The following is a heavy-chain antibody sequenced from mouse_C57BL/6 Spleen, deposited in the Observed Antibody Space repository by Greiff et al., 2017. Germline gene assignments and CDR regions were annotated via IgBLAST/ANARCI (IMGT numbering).Heavy chain of an antibody. J-gene: IGHJ4*01. V-gene: IGHV2-9*01. CDR2: IWGGGST. Sequence: VKLQESGPGLVAPSQSLSITCTVSGFSLTSYGVDWVRQPPGQGLEWLGVIWGGGSTNYNSALMSRLSISKDNSKSQVFLKMNSLQTDDTAMYDWAKHSDGSRTGDAMDYWGQGTSVTVSS. D-gene: IGHD1-1*01. CDR3: AKHSDGSRTGDAMDY. CDR1: GFSLTSYG.